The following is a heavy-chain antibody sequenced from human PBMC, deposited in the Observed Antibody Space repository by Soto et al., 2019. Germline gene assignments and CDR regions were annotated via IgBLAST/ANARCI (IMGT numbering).Heavy chain of an antibody. V-gene: IGHV4-59*08. CDR2: IYYSGST. J-gene: IGHJ4*02. CDR1: GGSISSYY. D-gene: IGHD6-19*01. CDR3: ARHWRYSSGWYGPFDY. Sequence: QVQLQESGPGLVKPSETLSLTCTVSGGSISSYYWSWIRQPPGKGLEWIGYIYYSGSTNYNPSLKSRVTISVDTSKNQFSLKLSSVTAADTAVYYCARHWRYSSGWYGPFDYWGQGTLVTVSS.